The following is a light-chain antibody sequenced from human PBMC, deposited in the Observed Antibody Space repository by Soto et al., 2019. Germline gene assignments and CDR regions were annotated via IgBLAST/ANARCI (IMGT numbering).Light chain of an antibody. V-gene: IGKV1-27*01. J-gene: IGKJ3*01. CDR1: QGIDTY. CDR2: AAS. Sequence: DIQMTQSPSSLSASVGDRVTITCRASQGIDTYLAWYQQKPGQVPKLLIYAASTLQSGVPSRFSGSGSGTDFTLTISSLQSEDVATYFGQKYTSAPFTFGPGTKVDIK. CDR3: QKYTSAPFT.